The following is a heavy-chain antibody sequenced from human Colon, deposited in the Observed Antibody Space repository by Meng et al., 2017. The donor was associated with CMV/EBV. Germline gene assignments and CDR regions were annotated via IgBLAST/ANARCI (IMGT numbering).Heavy chain of an antibody. J-gene: IGHJ5*02. D-gene: IGHD6-19*01. CDR1: GFTFSSYP. CDR3: AKGTVAGIRGWFDP. Sequence: GESLKISCAASGFTFSSYPMHWVRQAPGKGLEWVAVISNDGSNKYYADSVKGRFTISRDNAKNSLYLQMNSLRAEDTALYYCAKGTVAGIRGWFDPWGQGTLVTVSS. V-gene: IGHV3-30-3*01. CDR2: ISNDGSNK.